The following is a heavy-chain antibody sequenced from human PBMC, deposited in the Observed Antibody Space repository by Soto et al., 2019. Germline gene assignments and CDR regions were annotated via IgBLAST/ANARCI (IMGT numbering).Heavy chain of an antibody. CDR1: GGSFSGYY. V-gene: IGHV4-34*01. D-gene: IGHD2-21*01. CDR3: ARGRVVKRSGYYYYMDV. Sequence: PAETLSLTCAVYGGSFSGYYWSWIRQPPGKGLEWIGEINHSGSTNYNPSLKSRVTISVDTSKSQFSLKLSSVTAADTAVYYCARGRVVKRSGYYYYMDVWGKGTTVTVSS. CDR2: INHSGST. J-gene: IGHJ6*03.